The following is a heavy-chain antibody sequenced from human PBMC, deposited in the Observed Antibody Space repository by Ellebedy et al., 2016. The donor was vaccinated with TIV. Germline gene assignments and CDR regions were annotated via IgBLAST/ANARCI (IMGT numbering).Heavy chain of an antibody. Sequence: PGGSLRLSCAASGFTFRRFPLSWVPHAPGKRLEWIAAMSWIGAKTYYRDSVKGRFTISRDESGSTLDLQMGSLRAEDTAVYYCARTKSGDWYYYGLDVWGRGITASVYS. CDR2: MSWIGAKT. CDR1: GFTFRRFP. J-gene: IGHJ6*02. V-gene: IGHV3-23*01. CDR3: ARTKSGDWYYYGLDV. D-gene: IGHD2-21*02.